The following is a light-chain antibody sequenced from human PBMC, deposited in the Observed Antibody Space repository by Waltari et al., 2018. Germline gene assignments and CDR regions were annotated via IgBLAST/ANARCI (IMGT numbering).Light chain of an antibody. Sequence: DIQMTQSPSSLSASVGARVTITCRASQNISDYFNWYQQKPGRAPKLLIYAASSLQSGVPSRFSGSGSGTDFTLTISSLQPEDFATYYCQQSKNFPYTFGQGTKLEIK. V-gene: IGKV1-39*01. CDR2: AAS. CDR1: QNISDY. J-gene: IGKJ2*01. CDR3: QQSKNFPYT.